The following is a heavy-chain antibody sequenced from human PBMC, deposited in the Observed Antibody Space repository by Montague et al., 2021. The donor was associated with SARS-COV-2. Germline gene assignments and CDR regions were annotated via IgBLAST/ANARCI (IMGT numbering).Heavy chain of an antibody. Sequence: SETLSLTCTVSGASISSRSYYWGWIRQPPGKGLEWIGFKYYSGSTYYNPTLKSRVTISVDTSKNQFSLKLSSVTAADTAVYYCATVPSSITIFVVVQGYYFDDWGQGTLVTVSS. CDR1: GASISSRSYY. V-gene: IGHV4-39*01. CDR2: KYYSGST. CDR3: ATVPSSITIFVVVQGYYFDD. J-gene: IGHJ4*02. D-gene: IGHD3-3*01.